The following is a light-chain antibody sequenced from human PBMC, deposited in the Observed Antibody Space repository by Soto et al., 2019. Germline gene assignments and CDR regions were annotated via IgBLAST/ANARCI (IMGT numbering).Light chain of an antibody. CDR3: QQSYSTLWT. J-gene: IGKJ1*01. Sequence: DIQRTQSPSSLSASVGDRVTITCRASQSISSYLNWYQQKPGKAPKLLIYAASSLQSGVPSRFSGSGSGTDFTLTISSLQPEYFATYYCQQSYSTLWTFGQGTKLDIK. CDR1: QSISSY. CDR2: AAS. V-gene: IGKV1-39*01.